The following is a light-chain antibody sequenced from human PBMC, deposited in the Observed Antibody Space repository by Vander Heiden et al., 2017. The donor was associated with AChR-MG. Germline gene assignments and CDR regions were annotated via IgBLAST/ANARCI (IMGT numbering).Light chain of an antibody. Sequence: HSALTQPASVSGSPGQSITISCTGTSRDIGSYKYVSWYQQHPGNAPKLIIYDVSNRPSGISNRFSGSKSGNTASLTISGLQADDEADYYCGSNGSPRIFGGGTKLTVL. V-gene: IGLV2-14*03. CDR1: SRDIGSYKY. CDR2: DVS. CDR3: GSNGSPRI. J-gene: IGLJ2*01.